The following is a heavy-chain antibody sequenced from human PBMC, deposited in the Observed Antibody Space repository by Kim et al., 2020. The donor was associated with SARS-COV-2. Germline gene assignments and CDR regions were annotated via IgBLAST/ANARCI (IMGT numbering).Heavy chain of an antibody. Sequence: AQMLQGRVTMTTDTATSTAYMELRSLRADDTAVYYCARDLMAARPNWFDPWGQGTLVTVSS. J-gene: IGHJ5*02. D-gene: IGHD6-6*01. CDR3: ARDLMAARPNWFDP. V-gene: IGHV1-18*01.